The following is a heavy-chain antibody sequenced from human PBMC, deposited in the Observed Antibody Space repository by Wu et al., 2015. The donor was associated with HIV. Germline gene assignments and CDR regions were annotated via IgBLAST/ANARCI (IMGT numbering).Heavy chain of an antibody. CDR2: MNPNSGNT. V-gene: IGHV1-8*03. J-gene: IGHJ6*03. Sequence: QVQLVQSGAEVKKPGASVKVSCKASGYTFTSYDINWVRQATGQGLEWMGWMNPNSGNTGYAQKFQGRVTITRNTSISTAYMELSSLRSEDTAVYYCARGGYQLLSGYYYYYMDVVGQRGPRVTVSS. CDR3: ARGGYQLLSGYYYYYMDV. CDR1: GYTFTSYD. D-gene: IGHD2-2*01.